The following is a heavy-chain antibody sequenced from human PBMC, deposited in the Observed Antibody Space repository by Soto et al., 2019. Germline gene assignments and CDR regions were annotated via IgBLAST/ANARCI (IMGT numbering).Heavy chain of an antibody. V-gene: IGHV3-74*01. CDR2: INGDGRTT. J-gene: IGHJ3*02. CDR1: GFTFSIYW. Sequence: GGSLRLSCTASGFTFSIYWMHWVRQAPGKGLVWVSRINGDGRTTNYANSVKGRITISRDNAKNTLYLQVNSLRAEDTAVYYCARESRVAFDIWGQGTMVTVSS. CDR3: ARESRVAFDI.